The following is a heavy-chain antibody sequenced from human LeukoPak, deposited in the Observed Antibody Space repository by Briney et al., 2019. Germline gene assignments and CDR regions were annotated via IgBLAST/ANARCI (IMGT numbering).Heavy chain of an antibody. CDR3: ARDRYYYDSSGYSTRGIFDY. CDR2: ISSSGSTI. Sequence: PGGSLRLSCAASGFTFSSYEMNWVRQAPGKGLEWVSYISSSGSTIYYADSVKGRFTISRDNAKNSLYLQMNSLRAEDTAVYYCARDRYYYDSSGYSTRGIFDYWGQGTLVTVSS. D-gene: IGHD3-22*01. CDR1: GFTFSSYE. J-gene: IGHJ4*02. V-gene: IGHV3-48*03.